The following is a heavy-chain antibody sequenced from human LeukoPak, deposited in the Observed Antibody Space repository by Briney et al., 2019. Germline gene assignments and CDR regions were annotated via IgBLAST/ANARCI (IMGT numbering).Heavy chain of an antibody. Sequence: SETLSLTCTVSGGSISSYYWSWIRQPPGKGLEWIGYIYFSGSTNYNPSLKSRVTISIDTSKNQFSLKLSSVTAADTAVYYCARHEAVAGSNFDYWGQGTLVTVSS. CDR3: ARHEAVAGSNFDY. CDR1: GGSISSYY. V-gene: IGHV4-59*08. J-gene: IGHJ4*02. CDR2: IYFSGST. D-gene: IGHD6-19*01.